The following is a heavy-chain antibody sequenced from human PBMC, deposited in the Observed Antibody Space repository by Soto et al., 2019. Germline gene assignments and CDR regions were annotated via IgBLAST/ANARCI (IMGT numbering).Heavy chain of an antibody. V-gene: IGHV1-69*13. CDR1: GDTFSRYA. CDR2: IIPMFGTA. CDR3: TRGWGHDSADYYYAY. J-gene: IGHJ4*02. Sequence: GASVKVSCKASGDTFSRYAISWVRQAPGQGLEWMGGIIPMFGTANYAQKFKGRVTITADESTNTAYMELRSLRPEDTAVYYCTRGWGHDSADYYYAYWGQGTLVTVSS. D-gene: IGHD3-22*01.